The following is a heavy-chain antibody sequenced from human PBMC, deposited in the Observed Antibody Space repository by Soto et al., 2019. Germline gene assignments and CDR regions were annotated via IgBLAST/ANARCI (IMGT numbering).Heavy chain of an antibody. Sequence: GSLRLSCAASGFTFSSYSMNWVRQAPGKGLEWVSYISSSSSTIYYADSVKGRFTISRDNAKNSLYLQMNSLRDEDTAVYYCARWKGNIVVVPAAVHYYYYYGMDVWGQGTTVTVSS. J-gene: IGHJ6*02. CDR2: ISSSSSTI. V-gene: IGHV3-48*02. D-gene: IGHD2-2*01. CDR3: ARWKGNIVVVPAAVHYYYYYGMDV. CDR1: GFTFSSYS.